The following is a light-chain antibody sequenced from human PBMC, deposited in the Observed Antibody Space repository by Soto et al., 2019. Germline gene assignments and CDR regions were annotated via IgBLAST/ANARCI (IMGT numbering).Light chain of an antibody. J-gene: IGLJ2*01. V-gene: IGLV2-14*03. CDR3: TSWTTSTTMI. CDR1: SSDIGAYNF. CDR2: DVN. Sequence: QSALTQPASVSGSPGQSITISCTGTSSDIGAYNFVSWYQRHPGKAPKLMLYDVNIRPSGVSNRFSGSKSGNTASLTISGLQAEDEADCYCTSWTTSTTMIFGGGTKVTVL.